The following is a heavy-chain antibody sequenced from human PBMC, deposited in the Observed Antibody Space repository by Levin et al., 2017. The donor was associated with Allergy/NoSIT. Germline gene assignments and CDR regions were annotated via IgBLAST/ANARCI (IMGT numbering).Heavy chain of an antibody. J-gene: IGHJ3*02. CDR1: GFTFSSYG. V-gene: IGHV3-33*01. CDR2: IWYDGSNK. Sequence: GGSLRLSCAASGFTFSSYGMHWVRQAPGKGLEWVAVIWYDGSNKYYADSVKGRFTISRDNSKNTLYLQMNSLRAEDTAVYYCARVEGGPSHDAFDIWGQGTMVTASS. CDR3: ARVEGGPSHDAFDI. D-gene: IGHD2-15*01.